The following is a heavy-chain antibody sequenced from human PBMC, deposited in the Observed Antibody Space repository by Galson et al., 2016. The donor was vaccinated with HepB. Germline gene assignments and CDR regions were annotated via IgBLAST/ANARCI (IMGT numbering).Heavy chain of an antibody. CDR3: AREPPTHSPSYYYGLGV. J-gene: IGHJ6*02. V-gene: IGHV1-2*04. CDR1: GYTFTAYY. Sequence: SVKVSCKASGYTFTAYYMHWVRQAPGQGLEWMGWINPNSGATKYSQKFQGWVTMTRDTSVSTVYMELSSLKSDDTATYYCAREPPTHSPSYYYGLGVWGQGTTVTVSS. CDR2: INPNSGAT.